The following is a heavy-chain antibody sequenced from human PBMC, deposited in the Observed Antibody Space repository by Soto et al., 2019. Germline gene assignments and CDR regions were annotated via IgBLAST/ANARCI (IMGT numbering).Heavy chain of an antibody. D-gene: IGHD5-18*01. CDR3: ARHGYNYGGGYFDY. CDR1: GFTFITAW. Sequence: GGSLRLSCAASGFTFITAWMNWVRQAPGKGLEWVGRIKSKNDGGTTDYAAPVKGRFTISRDDSKNTVYLQMNSLRAEDTAVYYCARHGYNYGGGYFDYWGQGTLVTVSS. V-gene: IGHV3-15*07. CDR2: IKSKNDGGTT. J-gene: IGHJ4*02.